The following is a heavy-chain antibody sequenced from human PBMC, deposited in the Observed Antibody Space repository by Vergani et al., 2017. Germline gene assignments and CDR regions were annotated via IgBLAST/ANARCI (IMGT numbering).Heavy chain of an antibody. V-gene: IGHV3-15*01. Sequence: EVQLVESGGGLVKPGGSLRLSCAASGFTFSNAWMSWVRQAPGKGLEWVGRIKSKTDGGTTDYAAPVKGRLTISRDDSKNTLYLQMNSLKTEDTAVYYCASGPPRTLTWYFDLWGRGTLVTVSS. D-gene: IGHD4-17*01. CDR3: ASGPPRTLTWYFDL. CDR2: IKSKTDGGTT. CDR1: GFTFSNAW. J-gene: IGHJ2*01.